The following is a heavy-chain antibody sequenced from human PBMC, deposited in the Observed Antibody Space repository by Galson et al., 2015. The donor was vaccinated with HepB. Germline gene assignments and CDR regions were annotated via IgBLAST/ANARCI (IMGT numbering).Heavy chain of an antibody. J-gene: IGHJ6*04. D-gene: IGHD3-3*01. Sequence: SLRLSCAASGFTFAGFAMSWVRQAPGKGLEWVPTISATGDNTYYADSVKGRFTISRDNSKNTLYLQMDSLRAEDTAVYYCAKFGDFWSGYYFFMDVWGKGTTVTVSS. CDR1: GFTFAGFA. CDR3: AKFGDFWSGYYFFMDV. V-gene: IGHV3-23*01. CDR2: ISATGDNT.